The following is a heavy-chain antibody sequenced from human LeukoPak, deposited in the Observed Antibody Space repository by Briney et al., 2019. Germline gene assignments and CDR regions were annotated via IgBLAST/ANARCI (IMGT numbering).Heavy chain of an antibody. Sequence: GGSLRLSCTASGFSFSAYAMMWVRQAPGKGPEWVSAIRDSGVNKYYADSVKGRFTISRDNSKYTLCLQMNSLRAEDTAVYYWARDPSSDYIGAFDMWGPGTMVTVSS. V-gene: IGHV3-23*01. CDR3: ARDPSSDYIGAFDM. CDR1: GFSFSAYA. D-gene: IGHD4-11*01. J-gene: IGHJ3*02. CDR2: IRDSGVNK.